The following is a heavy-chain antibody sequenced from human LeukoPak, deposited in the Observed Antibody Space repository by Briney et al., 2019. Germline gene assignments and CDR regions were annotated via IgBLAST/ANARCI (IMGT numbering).Heavy chain of an antibody. Sequence: GASVKVSCKASGYTFTSYDINWVRQATGQGLEWMGWMNPNSGNTGYAQKFQGRVTMTRNTPISTAYMELSSLRSEDTAVYYCARGRYCSGGSCYHENWFDPWGQGTLVTVSS. V-gene: IGHV1-8*01. CDR1: GYTFTSYD. CDR3: ARGRYCSGGSCYHENWFDP. D-gene: IGHD2-15*01. J-gene: IGHJ5*02. CDR2: MNPNSGNT.